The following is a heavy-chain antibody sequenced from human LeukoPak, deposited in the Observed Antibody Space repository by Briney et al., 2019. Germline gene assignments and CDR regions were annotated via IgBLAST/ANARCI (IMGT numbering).Heavy chain of an antibody. CDR2: ISGSGGST. Sequence: TGGSLRLSCAASGFTFRSYAMSWVRQAPGKGLEWVSAISGSGGSTYYADSVKGRFTISRDNSKNTLFLQMNSLRAEDTAVYYCAKPYSSGWWYFDYWGQGTLVTVSS. J-gene: IGHJ4*02. V-gene: IGHV3-23*01. D-gene: IGHD6-19*01. CDR3: AKPYSSGWWYFDY. CDR1: GFTFRSYA.